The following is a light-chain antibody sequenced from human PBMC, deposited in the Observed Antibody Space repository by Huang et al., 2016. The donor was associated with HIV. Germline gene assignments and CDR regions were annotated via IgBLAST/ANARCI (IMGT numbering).Light chain of an antibody. J-gene: IGKJ1*01. CDR2: SAS. CDR1: QDIGNF. CDR3: QRYDTAPRA. V-gene: IGKV1-27*01. Sequence: DIQMTQSPPSLSASQGVRVTLTCRASQDIGNFLAWFQQKPGGMPKLLIYSASTLQVGVPSRFSGRGSGTEFTLTITNLQPEDVATYYCQRYDTAPRAFGPGTKVDIK.